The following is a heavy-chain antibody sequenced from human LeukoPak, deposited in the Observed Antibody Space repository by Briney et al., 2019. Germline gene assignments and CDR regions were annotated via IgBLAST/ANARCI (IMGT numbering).Heavy chain of an antibody. D-gene: IGHD3-10*01. V-gene: IGHV4-59*08. CDR3: ARMVRAVRDY. CDR1: GGSISSYY. J-gene: IGHJ4*02. CDR2: IYYSGST. Sequence: SETLSLTCTVSGGSISSYYWSWIRQPPGKGLEWIGYIYYSGSTNYNPSLKSRVTISVDTSKNQFSLKLSSVTAADTAVYYCARMVRAVRDYWGQGTLVTVSS.